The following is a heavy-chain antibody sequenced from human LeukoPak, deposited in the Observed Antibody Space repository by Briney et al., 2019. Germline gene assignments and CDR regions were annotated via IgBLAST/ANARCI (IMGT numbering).Heavy chain of an antibody. D-gene: IGHD1-26*01. CDR3: ARDALPSGSYRHNWFDP. J-gene: IGHJ5*02. Sequence: GASVKVSCTASGYTFTSYYMHWVRQAPGQGLEWMGIINPSGGSTSYAQKFQGRVTMTRDTSTSTVYMELSSLRSEDTAVYYCARDALPSGSYRHNWFDPWGQGTLVTVSS. CDR1: GYTFTSYY. CDR2: INPSGGST. V-gene: IGHV1-46*01.